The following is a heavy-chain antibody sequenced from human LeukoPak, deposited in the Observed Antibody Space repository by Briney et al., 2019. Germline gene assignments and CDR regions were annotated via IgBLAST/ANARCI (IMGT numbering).Heavy chain of an antibody. CDR2: INTDGSST. D-gene: IGHD4-17*01. J-gene: IGHJ2*01. CDR3: ARGGGYGDADIWYFDL. Sequence: PGGSLRLSCAASGFTFSSYWMHWVRQAPGKGLVWVSRINTDGSSTSYADSVKGRFTISRDNAKNTLYLQMNSLRAEDTAVYYCARGGGYGDADIWYFDLWGRGTLVTVSS. V-gene: IGHV3-74*01. CDR1: GFTFSSYW.